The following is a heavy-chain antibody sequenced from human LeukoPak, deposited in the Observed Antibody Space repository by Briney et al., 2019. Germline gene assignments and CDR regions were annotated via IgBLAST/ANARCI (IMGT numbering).Heavy chain of an antibody. Sequence: SVKVSCKASGGTFSSYAISWVRQAPGQGLEWMGGIIPIFGTANYAQKFQGRVTITADKSTSTAYMELSSLRSEDTAVYYCATGRVAAAGTSLYDWFDPWGQGTLVTVSS. CDR3: ATGRVAAAGTSLYDWFDP. J-gene: IGHJ5*02. D-gene: IGHD6-13*01. CDR2: IIPIFGTA. V-gene: IGHV1-69*06. CDR1: GGTFSSYA.